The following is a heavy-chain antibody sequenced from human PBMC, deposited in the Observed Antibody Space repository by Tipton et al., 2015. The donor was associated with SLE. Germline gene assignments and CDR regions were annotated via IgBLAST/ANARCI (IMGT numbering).Heavy chain of an antibody. CDR3: AKDKGSGWYYFDY. J-gene: IGHJ4*02. CDR2: ISWNSGSI. CDR1: GFTFDDYA. V-gene: IGHV3-9*01. D-gene: IGHD6-19*01. Sequence: RSLRLSCAASGFTFDDYAMHWVRQAPGKGLEWVSGISWNSGSIGYADSVKGRFTISRDNAKNSLYLQMNSLRAEDTALYYCAKDKGSGWYYFDYWGQGTLVTVSS.